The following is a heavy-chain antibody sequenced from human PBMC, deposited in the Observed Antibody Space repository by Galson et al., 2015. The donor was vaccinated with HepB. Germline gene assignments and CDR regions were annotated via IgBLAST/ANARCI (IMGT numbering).Heavy chain of an antibody. Sequence: SLRLSCAASGFIFGSCAMSWVRQASGKGLEWVSGITGGSGSAFYADSVKGRFTISRDNSKNTLYLHMNSLRAEDTAVYYCAKGQDSSTYAEYWGQGTLVTVSS. D-gene: IGHD2-2*01. CDR2: ITGGSGSA. V-gene: IGHV3-23*01. J-gene: IGHJ4*02. CDR1: GFIFGSCA. CDR3: AKGQDSSTYAEY.